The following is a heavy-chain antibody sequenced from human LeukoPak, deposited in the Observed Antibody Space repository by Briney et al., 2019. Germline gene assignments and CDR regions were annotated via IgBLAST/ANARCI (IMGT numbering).Heavy chain of an antibody. CDR3: AKNSGSHSGIFDY. J-gene: IGHJ4*02. D-gene: IGHD3-10*01. V-gene: IGHV3-23*01. Sequence: PSGTLSLTCAVSGGSISSSNWWSWVRQAPGKGLEWVSAISGSGGSTYYADSVKGRFTISRGNSKNTLYLQMNSLRAEDTAVYYCAKNSGSHSGIFDYWAREPWSPSPQ. CDR2: ISGSGGST. CDR1: GGSISSSN.